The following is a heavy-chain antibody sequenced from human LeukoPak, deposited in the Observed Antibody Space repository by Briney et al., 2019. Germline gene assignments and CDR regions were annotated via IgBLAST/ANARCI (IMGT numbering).Heavy chain of an antibody. Sequence: GGSLRLSCVVSGVSISSSYMNWVRQAPGKGLEWVSVISSGGTIYYADSVQGRFTISRDTSKNTLYLQMNSLRAEDTAVYYCARDPVPEFWGQGTMVTVSS. CDR1: GVSISSSY. D-gene: IGHD1-14*01. J-gene: IGHJ3*01. CDR3: ARDPVPEF. V-gene: IGHV3-53*01. CDR2: ISSGGTI.